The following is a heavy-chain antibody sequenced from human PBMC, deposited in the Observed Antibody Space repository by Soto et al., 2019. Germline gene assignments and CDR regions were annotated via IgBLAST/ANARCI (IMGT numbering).Heavy chain of an antibody. J-gene: IGHJ4*02. CDR1: GGTFSSYT. CDR2: IIPILGIA. V-gene: IGHV1-69*02. D-gene: IGHD2-15*01. CDR3: AIGYCSGGSCYRGEEAHDY. Sequence: QVQLVQSGAEVKKPGSSVKVSCKASGGTFSSYTISWVRQAPGQGLEWMGRIIPILGIANYAQKFQGRVTITAHQSTSTAYMELSSLRTEDTAVYYCAIGYCSGGSCYRGEEAHDYRGQGTLLTVSS.